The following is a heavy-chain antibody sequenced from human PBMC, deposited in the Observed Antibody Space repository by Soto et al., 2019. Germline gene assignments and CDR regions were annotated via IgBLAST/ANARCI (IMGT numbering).Heavy chain of an antibody. D-gene: IGHD6-6*01. V-gene: IGHV3-64*01. CDR2: ISSHGVVT. Sequence: EVLLAESGGGLAQPGGSVRLSCAASGFTLSGYGMDWVRQAPGKGLEYVSGISSHGVVTYYVNSVQGRFTISRHNSKNTVYLPMGSLSPEDMAVYYCARRARPDFYYMDVWGKGTPVAFSS. J-gene: IGHJ6*03. CDR1: GFTLSGYG. CDR3: ARRARPDFYYMDV.